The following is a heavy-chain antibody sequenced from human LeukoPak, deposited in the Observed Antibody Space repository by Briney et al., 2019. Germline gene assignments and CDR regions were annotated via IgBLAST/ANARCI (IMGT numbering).Heavy chain of an antibody. V-gene: IGHV1-8*03. J-gene: IGHJ4*02. CDR3: VREGLDY. Sequence: ASVKVSCRASGYTFTNYDINWVRQAPGQGLEWMGYMNPSSTNTVYAQKFQGRLTITRNTSISTAYMELSSLRSEDTAVYYCVREGLDYWGPGTPVTVSS. CDR1: GYTFTNYD. CDR2: MNPSSTNT.